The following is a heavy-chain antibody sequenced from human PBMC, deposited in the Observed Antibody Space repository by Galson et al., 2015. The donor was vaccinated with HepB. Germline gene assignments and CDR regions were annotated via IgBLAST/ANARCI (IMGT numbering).Heavy chain of an antibody. CDR3: TTEMPATGWFDP. D-gene: IGHD2-15*01. J-gene: IGHJ5*02. CDR1: GLSLTDLS. Sequence: SVKVSCKVSGLSLTDLSIHWVRQAPGKGLEWMGGLDPSDIERVYAQKFQGRATMTEDTSTDTAYLELSSLRSEDTAVYYCTTEMPATGWFDPWGQGTVVTGSS. CDR2: LDPSDIER. V-gene: IGHV1-24*01.